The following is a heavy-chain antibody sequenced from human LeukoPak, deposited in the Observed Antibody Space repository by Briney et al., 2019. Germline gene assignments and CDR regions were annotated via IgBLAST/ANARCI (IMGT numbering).Heavy chain of an antibody. Sequence: SETLSLTCTVSGYSISSGYYWGWIRQPPGEGLEWIGSIYHSGSTYYNPSLKSRVTISVDTSKNQFSLKLSSVTAADTAVYYCARDSKAAAYFDPWGQGTLVTVSS. CDR2: IYHSGST. D-gene: IGHD6-13*01. J-gene: IGHJ5*02. V-gene: IGHV4-38-2*02. CDR1: GYSISSGYY. CDR3: ARDSKAAAYFDP.